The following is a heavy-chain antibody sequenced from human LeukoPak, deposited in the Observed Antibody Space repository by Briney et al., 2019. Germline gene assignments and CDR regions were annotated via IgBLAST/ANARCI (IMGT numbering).Heavy chain of an antibody. CDR1: GFTFSSYE. V-gene: IGHV3-7*01. J-gene: IGHJ4*02. D-gene: IGHD4-17*01. CDR2: IKQDGSEK. CDR3: AREDKDCGDVGYYFDY. Sequence: GGSLRLSCAASGFTFSSYEMNWVRQAPGKGLEWVANIKQDGSEKYYVDSVKGRFTISRDNAKNSLYLQMNSLRAEDTAVYYCAREDKDCGDVGYYFDYWGQGTLVTVSS.